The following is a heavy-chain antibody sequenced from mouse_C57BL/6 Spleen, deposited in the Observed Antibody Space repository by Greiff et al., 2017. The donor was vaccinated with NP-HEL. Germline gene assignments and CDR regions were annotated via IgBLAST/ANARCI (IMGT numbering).Heavy chain of an antibody. CDR3: ARSYDGYWYFDV. D-gene: IGHD2-3*01. CDR1: GYTFTSYW. J-gene: IGHJ1*03. CDR2: IDPSDSET. Sequence: VQLQQSGAELVRPGSSVKLSCKASGYTFTSYWMHWVKQRPIQGLEWIGNIDPSDSETHYNQKFKDKATLTVDKSSSTAYMQLSSLTSEDSAVYYCARSYDGYWYFDVWGTGTTVTVSS. V-gene: IGHV1-52*01.